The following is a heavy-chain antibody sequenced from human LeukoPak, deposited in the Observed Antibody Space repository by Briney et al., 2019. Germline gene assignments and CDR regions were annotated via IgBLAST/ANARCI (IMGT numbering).Heavy chain of an antibody. CDR2: IHYSGIT. D-gene: IGHD3-3*02. CDR3: ARVSRGEQGISCYMDV. CDR1: GGSVSSSSYH. Sequence: SETLSLTCTVSGGSVSSSSYHWAWIRQPPGKGLEWIGNIHYSGITYYSPSLKSRVTISIDTSKNQFSLKLSSVTAADTGVYYCARVSRGEQGISCYMDVWGKGTTVTVSS. J-gene: IGHJ6*03. V-gene: IGHV4-39*01.